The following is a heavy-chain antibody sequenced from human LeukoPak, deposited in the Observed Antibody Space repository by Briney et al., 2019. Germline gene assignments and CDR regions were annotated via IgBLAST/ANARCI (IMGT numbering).Heavy chain of an antibody. J-gene: IGHJ4*02. CDR1: GGSFSGYY. CDR2: INHSGST. V-gene: IGHV4-34*01. Sequence: SEILSLTCAVYGGSFSGYYWSWIRQPPGRGLEWIGEINHSGSTNYNPSLKSRVTISVDTSKNQFSLKLSSVTAADTAVYYCARDYGDYEDYFDYWGQGTLVTVSS. CDR3: ARDYGDYEDYFDY. D-gene: IGHD4-17*01.